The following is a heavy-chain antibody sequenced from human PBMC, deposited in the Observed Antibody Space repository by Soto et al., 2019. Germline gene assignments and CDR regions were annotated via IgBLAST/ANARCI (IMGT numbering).Heavy chain of an antibody. Sequence: QVQLVQSGAEVKKPGSSVRVSCTASGGTFRTYTINWGRQAPGQGLEWMGRIIPIVDRANYAQKFQGRVTITADKSTSTAYMELSSLRSDDTAVYYCARDLAITVPAPMGYWGQGTLVTVSS. V-gene: IGHV1-69*08. CDR2: IIPIVDRA. D-gene: IGHD2-2*01. CDR3: ARDLAITVPAPMGY. CDR1: GGTFRTYT. J-gene: IGHJ4*02.